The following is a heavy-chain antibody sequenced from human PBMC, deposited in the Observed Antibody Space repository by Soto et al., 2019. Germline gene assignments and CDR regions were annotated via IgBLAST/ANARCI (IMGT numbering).Heavy chain of an antibody. CDR3: ARRRYCGADCYSKYYYGMDV. J-gene: IGHJ6*02. D-gene: IGHD2-21*02. V-gene: IGHV1-69*02. Sequence: QVQLVQSGAEMKRPGSSVKVSCQASGSTFSSYTVSWVRQAPGQGLEWMGRIIPVLGVTNYAQKFKGRVTITAAKSKTTAYMELSSLRSGDTAVYYCARRRYCGADCYSKYYYGMDVWGQGTTVTVSS. CDR1: GSTFSSYT. CDR2: IIPVLGVT.